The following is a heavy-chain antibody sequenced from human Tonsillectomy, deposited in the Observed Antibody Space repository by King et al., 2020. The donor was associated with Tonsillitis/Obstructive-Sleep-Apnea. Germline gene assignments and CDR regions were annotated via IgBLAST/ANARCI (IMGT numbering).Heavy chain of an antibody. CDR3: AIYMVLEAGVDAFDI. J-gene: IGHJ3*02. D-gene: IGHD2-8*01. Sequence: QLQESGPGLVKPSETLSLTCTVSGGSISSYYWSWIRQPPGKGLEWIGYLYYSGSTNYNPSFQSRVTTSVDTSKNQFSLKLSYVTAAHTAVYYCAIYMVLEAGVDAFDIWGQGTMVTVSS. V-gene: IGHV4-59*01. CDR1: GGSISSYY. CDR2: LYYSGST.